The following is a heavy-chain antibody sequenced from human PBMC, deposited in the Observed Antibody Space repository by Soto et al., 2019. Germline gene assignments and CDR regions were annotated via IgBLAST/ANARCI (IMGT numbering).Heavy chain of an antibody. J-gene: IGHJ4*02. CDR3: ARKLID. CDR1: GGSISSSY. D-gene: IGHD2-21*01. V-gene: IGHV4-59*08. CDR2: IYDSGST. Sequence: PSETLSLTCTVSGGSISSSYWSWIRQPPGKGLEWIGYIYDSGSTYYNSSLKSRVTMSVDTSKNQFSLKLSSVTAADTAVYYCARKLIDWGQGTPVTVSS.